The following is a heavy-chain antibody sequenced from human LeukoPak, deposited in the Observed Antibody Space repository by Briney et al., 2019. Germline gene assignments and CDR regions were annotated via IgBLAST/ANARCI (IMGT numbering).Heavy chain of an antibody. Sequence: NPGGSLRLSCAASGFTFSSYSMNWVRQAPGKGLEWVSSISTSSIYIYYADSLKGRFTISRDNAKNSLYLQMNSLRAEDTAVYYCAKDRSGDSSGYYHYWGQGTLVTVSS. V-gene: IGHV3-21*04. D-gene: IGHD3-22*01. CDR2: ISTSSIYI. CDR1: GFTFSSYS. CDR3: AKDRSGDSSGYYHY. J-gene: IGHJ4*02.